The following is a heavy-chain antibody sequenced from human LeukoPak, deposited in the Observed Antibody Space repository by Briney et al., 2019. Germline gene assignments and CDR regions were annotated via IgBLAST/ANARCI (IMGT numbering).Heavy chain of an antibody. CDR1: GGTFSSYA. CDR3: AAGKRKVGNAFDI. D-gene: IGHD1-14*01. J-gene: IGHJ3*02. CDR2: IIPIFGTA. V-gene: IGHV1-69*05. Sequence: SVKVSCKASGGTFSSYAISWVRQAPGQGLEWMGGIIPIFGTANYAQKFQGRVTITTDESTSTAYMELSSLRSEDTAVYYCAAGKRKVGNAFDIWGQGTMVTVSS.